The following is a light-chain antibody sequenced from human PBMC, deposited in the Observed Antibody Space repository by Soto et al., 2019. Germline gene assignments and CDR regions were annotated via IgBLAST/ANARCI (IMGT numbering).Light chain of an antibody. Sequence: DIVLTQSPDSLTVSVGERATINCKSSQNLLFSSNNKNYLAWYQQKPGQPPKLLIYWASTRESGVPDRFSGSGSGTYFTLAIASLQAEDVAVFYCQQYFSRPPYTFGQGTKLELK. CDR3: QQYFSRPPYT. CDR2: WAS. CDR1: QNLLFSSNNKNY. J-gene: IGKJ2*01. V-gene: IGKV4-1*01.